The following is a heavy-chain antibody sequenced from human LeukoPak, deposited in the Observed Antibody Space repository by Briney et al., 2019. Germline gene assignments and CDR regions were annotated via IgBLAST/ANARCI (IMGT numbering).Heavy chain of an antibody. D-gene: IGHD1-26*01. CDR1: GFTFSRYG. CDR3: ARPLVGDALDY. Sequence: PGGSLRLSCAASGFTFSRYGMHWVRQAPGKGLEWVAVIWYDGSNEYYADSVKGRFTIFRDNSKNTLHLQMNSLRAEDTAVHYCARPLVGDALDYWGQGTLVTVSS. J-gene: IGHJ4*02. CDR2: IWYDGSNE. V-gene: IGHV3-33*01.